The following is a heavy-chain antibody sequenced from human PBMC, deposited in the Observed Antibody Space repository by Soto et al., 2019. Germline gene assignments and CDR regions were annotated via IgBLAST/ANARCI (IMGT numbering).Heavy chain of an antibody. D-gene: IGHD4-17*01. Sequence: TGGALRLSFAASGFTFSSYWMHLVRPAPGKGLVWVSRINSDGSSTSYADSVKGRFTISRDNAKNTLYLQMNSLRAEDTAVYYCASSNYGDTFDYWGQGTLVTVSS. J-gene: IGHJ4*02. CDR2: INSDGSST. CDR1: GFTFSSYW. V-gene: IGHV3-74*01. CDR3: ASSNYGDTFDY.